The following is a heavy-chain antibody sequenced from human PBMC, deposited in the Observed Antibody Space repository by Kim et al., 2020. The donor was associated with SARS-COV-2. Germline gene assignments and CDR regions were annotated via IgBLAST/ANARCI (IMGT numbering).Heavy chain of an antibody. CDR1: GFTFSSYS. Sequence: GGSLRLSCAASGFTFSSYSMNWVRQAPGKGLEWVSSISSSSSYIYYADSVKGRFTISRDNAKNSLYLQMNSLRAEDTAVYYCARYSEDSSWSLSYYYGMDVWGQGTTVTVSS. CDR2: ISSSSSYI. D-gene: IGHD6-13*01. CDR3: ARYSEDSSWSLSYYYGMDV. J-gene: IGHJ6*02. V-gene: IGHV3-21*01.